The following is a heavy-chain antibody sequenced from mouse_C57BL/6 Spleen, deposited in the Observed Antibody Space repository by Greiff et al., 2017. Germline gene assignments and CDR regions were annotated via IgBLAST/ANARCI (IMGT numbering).Heavy chain of an antibody. D-gene: IGHD1-1*01. V-gene: IGHV2-6-1*01. J-gene: IGHJ4*01. Sequence: VQLQESGPGLVAPSQSLSITCTVSGFSLTSYGVHWVRQPPGKGLEWLVVIWSDGSTTYNSALKSRLSISKDNSKSQVFLKMNSLQTDDTAMYYCARHGIYYYGSSYDYYAMDYWGQGTSVTVSS. CDR3: ARHGIYYYGSSYDYYAMDY. CDR2: IWSDGST. CDR1: GFSLTSYG.